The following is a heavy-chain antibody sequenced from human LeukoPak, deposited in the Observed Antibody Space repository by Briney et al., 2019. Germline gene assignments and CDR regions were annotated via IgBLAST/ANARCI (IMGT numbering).Heavy chain of an antibody. CDR1: GGSFSGYY. CDR2: INHSGST. CDR3: ARGLGILTPFDY. Sequence: SETLSLTCAVYGGSFSGYYWSWIRQPPGKGLEWIGEINHSGSTNYNPSLKSRVTISVDTSKNQSSLKLSSVTAADTAVYYCARGLGILTPFDYWGQGTLVTVSS. V-gene: IGHV4-34*01. J-gene: IGHJ4*02. D-gene: IGHD3-9*01.